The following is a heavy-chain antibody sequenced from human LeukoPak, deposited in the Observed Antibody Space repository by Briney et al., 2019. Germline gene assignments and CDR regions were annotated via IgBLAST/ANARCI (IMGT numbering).Heavy chain of an antibody. J-gene: IGHJ5*01. CDR2: ILNDGTWE. CDR1: GFTYSDYG. CDR3: VKGGSISHNWFDS. D-gene: IGHD3-16*01. V-gene: IGHV3-30*02. Sequence: GGSQRLSCAASGFTYSDYGMHWVRQAPGRGLEWVAFILNDGTWEYYPDSVKGRLTISRDNSRNTLYLQMNSVRLEDTAIYYCVKGGSISHNWFDSWGQGTLVTVSS.